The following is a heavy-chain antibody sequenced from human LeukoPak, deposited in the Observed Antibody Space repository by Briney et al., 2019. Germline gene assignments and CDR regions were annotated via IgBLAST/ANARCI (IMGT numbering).Heavy chain of an antibody. D-gene: IGHD3-22*01. Sequence: GESLKISCKGSGYSFTSYWIGWVRQMPGKGLGWMGIIYPGDSDTRYSPSFQGQVTISADKSISTAYLQWSSPKASDTAMYYCARHGRETYYYDSSGYYSGFDYWGEGTLVTVSS. CDR3: ARHGRETYYYDSSGYYSGFDY. CDR1: GYSFTSYW. J-gene: IGHJ4*02. V-gene: IGHV5-51*01. CDR2: IYPGDSDT.